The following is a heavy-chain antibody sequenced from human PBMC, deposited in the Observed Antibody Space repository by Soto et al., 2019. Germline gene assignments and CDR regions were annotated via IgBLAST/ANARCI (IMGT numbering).Heavy chain of an antibody. D-gene: IGHD4-4*01. V-gene: IGHV4-39*01. CDR3: ARHTYSNYVSFYFYMDV. CDR2: IFYSGST. CDR1: GGSISSPSYY. J-gene: IGHJ6*03. Sequence: SETLSLTCTVSGGSISSPSYYWGWIRQPPGTGLEWIGSIFYSGSTYYNPSLKSRVTISEDASKNQFFLRLSSVTAADTAVYYCARHTYSNYVSFYFYMDVWGKGTTVTVSS.